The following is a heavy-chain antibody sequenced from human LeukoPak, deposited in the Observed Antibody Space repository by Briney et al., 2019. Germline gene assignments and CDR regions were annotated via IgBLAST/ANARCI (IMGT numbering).Heavy chain of an antibody. V-gene: IGHV1-2*02. J-gene: IGHJ4*02. D-gene: IGHD2-2*01. CDR1: GYTFTGYY. CDR2: FSPNDGGT. CDR3: ARDRVVVPAAFDY. Sequence: ASLKVACKASGYTFTGYYMHGVRQAPGQGLEWMGWFSPNDGGTNYAQKFQGRVSMTRDTSISTAYIELSRLRSDDTGVYYCARDRVVVPAAFDYWGQGTLVTVSS.